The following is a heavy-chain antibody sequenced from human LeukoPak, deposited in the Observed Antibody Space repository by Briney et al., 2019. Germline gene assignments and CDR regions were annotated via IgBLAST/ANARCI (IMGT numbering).Heavy chain of an antibody. J-gene: IGHJ5*02. Sequence: SETLSLTCTVSGGSIGSGDYYWGWIRQPPGKGLEWTGYIYYSGSTYDNTSLKRRITISVHMSNSQFSLKLSSVTAADTAVYYCARGLFGYCSSTSCYRWFDPWGQGTLVTVS. CDR3: ARGLFGYCSSTSCYRWFDP. CDR2: IYYSGST. CDR1: GGSIGSGDYY. D-gene: IGHD2-2*03. V-gene: IGHV4-30-4*08.